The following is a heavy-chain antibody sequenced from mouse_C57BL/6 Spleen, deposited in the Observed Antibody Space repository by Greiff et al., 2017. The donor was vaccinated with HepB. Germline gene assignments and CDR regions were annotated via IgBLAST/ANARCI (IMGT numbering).Heavy chain of an antibody. CDR2: ISYDGSN. CDR1: GYSITSGYY. Sequence: EVKVEESGPGLVKPSQSLSLTCSVTGYSITSGYYWNWIRQFPGNKLEWMGYISYDGSNNYNPSLKNRISITRDTSKNQFFLKLNSVTTEDTATYYCARETGYWGQGTTLTVSS. CDR3: ARETGY. V-gene: IGHV3-6*01. J-gene: IGHJ2*01.